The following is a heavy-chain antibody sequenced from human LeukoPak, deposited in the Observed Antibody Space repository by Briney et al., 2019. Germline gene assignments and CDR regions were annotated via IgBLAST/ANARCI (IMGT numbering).Heavy chain of an antibody. CDR3: GRVSCSSTSCYVDY. CDR2: VYHSGIT. D-gene: IGHD2-2*01. J-gene: IGHJ4*02. CDR1: GGTISIGGHY. Sequence: PSETLSLTCTVSGGTISIGGHYWSWIRQNSGKGLEWIGYVYHSGITYYNPSLKSRLAISVDTSENQFSLSLTTVTAADTAVYYCGRVSCSSTSCYVDYWGQGTLVTVSS. V-gene: IGHV4-31*03.